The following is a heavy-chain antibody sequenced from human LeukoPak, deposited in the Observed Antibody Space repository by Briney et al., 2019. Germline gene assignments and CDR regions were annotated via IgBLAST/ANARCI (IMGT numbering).Heavy chain of an antibody. CDR1: GGSFSGYY. D-gene: IGHD2-15*01. J-gene: IGHJ4*02. V-gene: IGHV4-34*01. CDR3: ARRVAIFDY. Sequence: SETLSLTCAVHGGSFSGYYWSWIRQPPGKGLGWIGEINHSGSTNYNPSLKSRVTISVDTSKNQFSLKLSSVTAADTAVYYCARRVAIFDYWGQGTLVTVSS. CDR2: INHSGST.